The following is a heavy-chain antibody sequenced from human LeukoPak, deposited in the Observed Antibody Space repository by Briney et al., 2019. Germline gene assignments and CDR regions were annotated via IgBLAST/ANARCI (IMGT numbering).Heavy chain of an antibody. CDR2: IYTSGST. Sequence: SETLSLTCTVSGRSISSGSYYWSWIRQPAGKGLEWIGRIYTSGSTNYNPSLKSRVTISVDTSKNQFSLKLSSVTAADTAVYYCARYPDPWGQGTLVTVSS. CDR1: GRSISSGSYY. CDR3: ARYPDP. J-gene: IGHJ5*02. V-gene: IGHV4-61*02.